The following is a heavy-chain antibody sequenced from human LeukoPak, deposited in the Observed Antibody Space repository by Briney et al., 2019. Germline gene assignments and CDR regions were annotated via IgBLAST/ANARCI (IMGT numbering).Heavy chain of an antibody. CDR1: GYIFTNYW. CDR3: ARLQSGQWLLFDY. D-gene: IGHD6-19*01. Sequence: GESLKISCKGSGYIFTNYWIGWVRQMPGKGLGWMGIIHPVDSDTRYSPSFQGQVTISADKSINTAYPQWSSLKASDTAMYYCARLQSGQWLLFDYWGQGTLVTVSS. J-gene: IGHJ4*02. CDR2: IHPVDSDT. V-gene: IGHV5-51*01.